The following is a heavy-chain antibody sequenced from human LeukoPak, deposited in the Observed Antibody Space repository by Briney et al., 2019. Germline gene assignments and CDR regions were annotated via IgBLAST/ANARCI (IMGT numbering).Heavy chain of an antibody. Sequence: SQTLSLTCAGSGGSISSGGYSWSWIRQPPGKGLEWIGYIYHSGSTYYNPALKSRVTISVDRSKNQFSLKLSSVTAADTAVYYCARYHSGYDFFDYWGQGTLVTVSS. CDR1: GGSISSGGYS. V-gene: IGHV4-30-2*01. CDR3: ARYHSGYDFFDY. CDR2: IYHSGST. J-gene: IGHJ4*02. D-gene: IGHD5-12*01.